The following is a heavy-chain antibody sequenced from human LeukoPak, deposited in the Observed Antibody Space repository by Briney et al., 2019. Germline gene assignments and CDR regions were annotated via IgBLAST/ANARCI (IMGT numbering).Heavy chain of an antibody. CDR1: GFTFSSYA. Sequence: QPGGSLKLSCAASGFTFSSYAMSWVRQAPGKGLVWVSRINSDGGSTSYADSVKGRFTISRDNAKNTLYLQMNSLRAEDTAVYYCGRSYYYGSGSYPLDYWGQGTLVTVSS. CDR3: GRSYYYGSGSYPLDY. V-gene: IGHV3-74*01. CDR2: INSDGGST. D-gene: IGHD3-10*01. J-gene: IGHJ4*02.